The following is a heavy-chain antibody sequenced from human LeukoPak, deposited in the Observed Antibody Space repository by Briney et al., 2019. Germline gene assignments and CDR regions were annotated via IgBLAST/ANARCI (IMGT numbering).Heavy chain of an antibody. J-gene: IGHJ4*02. CDR3: ARDSGIVVVPAAMNY. CDR1: GFTFSSYA. V-gene: IGHV3-23*01. D-gene: IGHD2-2*01. CDR2: ISGSGGST. Sequence: GGSLRLSCAHSGFTFSSYAMSWVRQAPGKGLEWVSAISGSGGSTYYADSVKGRFTISRDNSKNTLYLQMNSLRAEDTAVYYCARDSGIVVVPAAMNYWGQGTLVTVSS.